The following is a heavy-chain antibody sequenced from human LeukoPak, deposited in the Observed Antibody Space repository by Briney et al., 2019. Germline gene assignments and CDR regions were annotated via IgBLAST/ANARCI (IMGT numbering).Heavy chain of an antibody. CDR1: GFTVSSNY. CDR3: ARGEYQLPQGN. V-gene: IGHV3-66*02. CDR2: IYSGGST. D-gene: IGHD2-2*01. J-gene: IGHJ4*02. Sequence: GGSLRLSCAASGFTVSSNYMSWVRQAPGKGLEWVSVIYSGGSTYYADSVKGRFTISRDNSKNTLYLQMNSLGAEDTAVYYCARGEYQLPQGNWGQGTLVTVSP.